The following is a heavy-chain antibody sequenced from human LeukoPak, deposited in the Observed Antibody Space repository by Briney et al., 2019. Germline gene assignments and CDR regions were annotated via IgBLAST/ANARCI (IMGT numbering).Heavy chain of an antibody. Sequence: PGGSLRLSCAASGFAFSSYAMSWVRQAPGKGLDWFSAITGNGGGTYYADSVKGRFTISRDNSKNTLYLQMNSLRAEDTAVYYCAKAGYSSSWYSAFDIWGQGTMVTVSS. D-gene: IGHD6-13*01. CDR1: GFAFSSYA. J-gene: IGHJ3*02. CDR2: ITGNGGGT. CDR3: AKAGYSSSWYSAFDI. V-gene: IGHV3-23*01.